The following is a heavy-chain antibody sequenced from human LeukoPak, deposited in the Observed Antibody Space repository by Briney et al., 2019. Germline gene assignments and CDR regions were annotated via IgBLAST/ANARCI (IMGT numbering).Heavy chain of an antibody. CDR3: ATSRLYNEDY. J-gene: IGHJ4*02. Sequence: GASVKVSCKASGYTFTSHDISWLRQAPGQGLEWMGRISVYNGHTNYAQNFQGRVTMTTDTFTNTAYMELRSLTSDDTAVYYCATSRLYNEDYWGQGTLVTVSS. D-gene: IGHD3-10*01. V-gene: IGHV1-18*01. CDR1: GYTFTSHD. CDR2: ISVYNGHT.